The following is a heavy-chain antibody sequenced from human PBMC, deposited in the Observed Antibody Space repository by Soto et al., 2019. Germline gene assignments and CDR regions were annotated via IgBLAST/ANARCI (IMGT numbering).Heavy chain of an antibody. D-gene: IGHD3-10*01. J-gene: IGHJ6*02. CDR3: ARNYGSGSYIMGYYYGMDV. CDR2: TYYSGST. Sequence: SETMSLTCTVSGGSINSSSYYWGWIRQPPGKGLEWIGSTYYSGSTYYNPSLKSRVTISVDTSKNNFSLKLSSVTAADTAVYYCARNYGSGSYIMGYYYGMDVWGQGTTVTVS. V-gene: IGHV4-39*02. CDR1: GGSINSSSYY.